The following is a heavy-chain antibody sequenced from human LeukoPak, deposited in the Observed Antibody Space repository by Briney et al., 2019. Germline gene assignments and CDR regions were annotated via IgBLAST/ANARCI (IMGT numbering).Heavy chain of an antibody. CDR2: IYSGGST. Sequence: PGGSLRLSCAASGFTVSSNYMSWVRQAPGKGLEWVSVIYSGGSTYYADSVKGRFTISRDNSKNTLYLQMNSPRAEDTAVYYCARKPGYSGYDPHFDYWGQGTLVTVSS. D-gene: IGHD5-12*01. V-gene: IGHV3-53*01. CDR3: ARKPGYSGYDPHFDY. J-gene: IGHJ4*02. CDR1: GFTVSSNY.